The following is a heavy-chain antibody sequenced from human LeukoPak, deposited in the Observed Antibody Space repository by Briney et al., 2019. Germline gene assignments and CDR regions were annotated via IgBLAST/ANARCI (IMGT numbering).Heavy chain of an antibody. D-gene: IGHD6-13*01. CDR1: GGSISSYY. V-gene: IGHV4-59*01. Sequence: PSGTLSLTCTVSGGSISSYYWSWIRQPPGKGLEWIGYIHYSGSTNYNPSLKSRVTISVGTSKNQFSLKLSSVTAADTAVYYCARAGGIAAAGTFRYYYYGMDVWGQGTTVAVSS. CDR3: ARAGGIAAAGTFRYYYYGMDV. J-gene: IGHJ6*02. CDR2: IHYSGST.